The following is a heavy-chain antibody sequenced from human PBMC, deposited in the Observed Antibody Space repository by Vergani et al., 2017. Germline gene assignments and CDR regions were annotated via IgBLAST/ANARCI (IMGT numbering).Heavy chain of an antibody. Sequence: EVQLVQSGAEVKKPGESLRISCKGSGYSFTSYWISWVRQMPGKGLEWMGMIDPSDSYTNYSPSFQGHVTISADKSISTAYLQWSSLKASDTAMYYCARQVVVAATSPGFDYWGQGTLVTVSS. J-gene: IGHJ4*02. V-gene: IGHV5-10-1*03. D-gene: IGHD2-15*01. CDR3: ARQVVVAATSPGFDY. CDR2: IDPSDSYT. CDR1: GYSFTSYW.